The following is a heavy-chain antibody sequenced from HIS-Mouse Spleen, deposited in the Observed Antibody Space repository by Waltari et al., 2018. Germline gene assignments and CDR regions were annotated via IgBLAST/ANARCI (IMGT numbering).Heavy chain of an antibody. Sequence: EVQLLESGGGLVQPGGSLRLSCAASGFPFSSYAMRWVGQGPGKGLEWVSAISGSGGSTYYADSVKGRFTISRDNSKNTLYLQMNSLRAEDTAVYYCAKDPGRIAAAVWDYWGQGNLVTVSS. CDR3: AKDPGRIAAAVWDY. CDR1: GFPFSSYA. V-gene: IGHV3-23*01. J-gene: IGHJ4*02. CDR2: ISGSGGST. D-gene: IGHD6-13*01.